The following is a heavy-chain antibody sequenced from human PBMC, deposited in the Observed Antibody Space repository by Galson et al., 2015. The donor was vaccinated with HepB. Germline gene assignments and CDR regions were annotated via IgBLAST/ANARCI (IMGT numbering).Heavy chain of an antibody. Sequence: SVKVSCKASGYTFTSYYMHWVRQAPGQGLEWMGIINPSGGSTSYAQKFQGRVTMTRDTSTSTVYMELSSLRSEDTAVYYCARDRSYDILTGYPYGMDVWGQGTTVTVS. CDR1: GYTFTSYY. D-gene: IGHD3-9*01. V-gene: IGHV1-46*01. J-gene: IGHJ6*02. CDR2: INPSGGST. CDR3: ARDRSYDILTGYPYGMDV.